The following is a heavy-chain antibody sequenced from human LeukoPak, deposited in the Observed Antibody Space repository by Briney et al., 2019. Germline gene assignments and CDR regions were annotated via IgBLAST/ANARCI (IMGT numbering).Heavy chain of an antibody. CDR1: GFTFSSYW. V-gene: IGHV3-74*01. D-gene: IGHD2-21*02. J-gene: IGHJ3*02. CDR3: ARVRAKKIVVVTAIDDDAFDI. Sequence: PGGSLRLSCAASGFTFSSYWMHWVRQAPGKGLVWVSRINSDGSSTSYADSVKGRFTISRDNAKNTLYLQMYSLRAEDTAVYYCARVRAKKIVVVTAIDDDAFDIWGQGTMVTVSS. CDR2: INSDGSST.